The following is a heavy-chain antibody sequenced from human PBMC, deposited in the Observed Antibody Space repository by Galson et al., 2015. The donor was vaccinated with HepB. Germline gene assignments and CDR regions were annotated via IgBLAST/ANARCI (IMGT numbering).Heavy chain of an antibody. J-gene: IGHJ6*03. Sequence: SVKVSCKASGGTFSSYAISWVRQAPGQGLEWMGGIIPIFGTANYAQKFQGRVTITADESTSTAYMELSSLRSEDTAVYYCASPELRGYQLTYRDYYYYMDVWGKGTTVTVSS. V-gene: IGHV1-69*13. CDR2: IIPIFGTA. D-gene: IGHD2-2*01. CDR3: ASPELRGYQLTYRDYYYYMDV. CDR1: GGTFSSYA.